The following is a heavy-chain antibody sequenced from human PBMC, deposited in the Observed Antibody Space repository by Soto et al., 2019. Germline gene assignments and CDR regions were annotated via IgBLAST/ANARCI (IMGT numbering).Heavy chain of an antibody. CDR3: ARDPYPYNWNIRGPIDY. CDR1: GNTFTSYG. CDR2: ISAYNGNT. J-gene: IGHJ4*02. V-gene: IGHV1-18*01. Sequence: SSVKVCCKASGNTFTSYGISWARQAPGQGLEWMGWISAYNGNTNYAQKLQGRVTMTTDTSTSTAYMELRSLRSDDTAVYYCARDPYPYNWNIRGPIDYWYQG. D-gene: IGHD1-20*01.